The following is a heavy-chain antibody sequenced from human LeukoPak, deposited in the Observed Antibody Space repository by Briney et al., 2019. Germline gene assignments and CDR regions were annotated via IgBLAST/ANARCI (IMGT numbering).Heavy chain of an antibody. CDR3: ASGYGSGWFDA. CDR2: IVDSEKI. CDR1: GASVSSGRYY. Sequence: KPSETLSLTCTVSGASVSSGRYYWSWIRQHPGKGLEWIAYIVDSEKIYYNPSLKSRLILSLDTSENQFSLNLSSMTAADTAVYSCASGYGSGWFDAWGQGTLVAVSS. V-gene: IGHV4-31*03. D-gene: IGHD5-18*01. J-gene: IGHJ5*02.